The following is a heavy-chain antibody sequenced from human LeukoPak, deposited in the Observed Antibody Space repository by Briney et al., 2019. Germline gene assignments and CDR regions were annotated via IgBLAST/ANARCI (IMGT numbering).Heavy chain of an antibody. V-gene: IGHV4-59*08. CDR1: GGSISSYY. CDR2: IYYSGST. Sequence: PSETLSLTCTVSGGSISSYYWSWIRQPPGKGLEWIGYIYYSGSTNYNPSLKSRVTISVDTSKNQFSLKLSSVTAADTAVYYCARHVVVTAIGTYYFDYWGRGTLVTVSS. CDR3: ARHVVVTAIGTYYFDY. J-gene: IGHJ4*02. D-gene: IGHD2-21*02.